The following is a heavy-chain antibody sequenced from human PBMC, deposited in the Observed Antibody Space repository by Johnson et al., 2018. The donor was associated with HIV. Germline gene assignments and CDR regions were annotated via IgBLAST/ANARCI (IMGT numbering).Heavy chain of an antibody. D-gene: IGHD2-15*01. CDR2: ISSSGSTI. J-gene: IGHJ3*02. Sequence: QVQLVESGGGLVKPGGSLRLSCAASGFTFSDYYMTWIRQAPGKGLEWVSYISSSGSTIYYADSVNGRFTISRANAKNSLSLQMNSLSAEDTAVYYCARYPVSSVVAAPRVNDAFDIWGQGTMVTVSS. CDR1: GFTFSDYY. CDR3: ARYPVSSVVAAPRVNDAFDI. V-gene: IGHV3-11*04.